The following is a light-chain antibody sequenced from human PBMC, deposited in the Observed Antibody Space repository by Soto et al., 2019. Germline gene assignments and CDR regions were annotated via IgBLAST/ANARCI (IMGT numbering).Light chain of an antibody. CDR3: LPYGILGT. Sequence: EIVLPQSKATLSLSSGERSTLSCRASQSLSSNLAWYQQKPGQAPRLLIYGASSRATGIPDRFSGSGSGTDFTLTICRLEPEDIAVYYCLPYGILGTFAHVTKVDIK. V-gene: IGKV3-20*01. J-gene: IGKJ1*01. CDR1: QSLSSN. CDR2: GAS.